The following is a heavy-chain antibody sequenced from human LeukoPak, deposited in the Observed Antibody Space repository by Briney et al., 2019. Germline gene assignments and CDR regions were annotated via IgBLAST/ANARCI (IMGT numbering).Heavy chain of an antibody. CDR2: IDPEVSRR. CDR1: GFTFSSYW. Sequence: GGSLRLSCAASGFTFSSYWMHWVRQVPGKGLAWVSRIDPEVSRRSYADSVKGRFTISRDNAKNTLYLQMNSLRAEDTAVYYCARVVAYYMDVWGKGTTVTVSS. CDR3: ARVVAYYMDV. V-gene: IGHV3-74*01. J-gene: IGHJ6*03. D-gene: IGHD2-21*01.